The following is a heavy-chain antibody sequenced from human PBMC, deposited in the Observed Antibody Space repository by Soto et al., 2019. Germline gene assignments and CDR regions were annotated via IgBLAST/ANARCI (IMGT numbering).Heavy chain of an antibody. J-gene: IGHJ5*02. CDR3: ARSYDDFWSGYYVWFDP. Sequence: SETLSLTCTVSGGSVSSGSYYWSWIRQPPXKGLEWIGYIYYSGSTNYNPSLKSRVTISVDTSKNQFSLKLSSVTAADTAVYYCARSYDDFWSGYYVWFDPWGQGTLVTVSS. V-gene: IGHV4-61*01. CDR1: GGSVSSGSYY. D-gene: IGHD3-3*01. CDR2: IYYSGST.